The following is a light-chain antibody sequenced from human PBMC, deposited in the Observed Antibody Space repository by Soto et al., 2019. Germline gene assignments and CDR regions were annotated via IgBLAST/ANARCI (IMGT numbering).Light chain of an antibody. J-gene: IGKJ1*01. CDR2: AAS. Sequence: DIQMTQSPSSLSASVGDRVTITCRASQSISSYLNWYQQKPGKAPKLLIYAASSLQRGVPSRFSGSGSGTDFTLTISSRQPEDFATYYCQQSYSTPRTFGQGTKVEIK. V-gene: IGKV1-39*01. CDR1: QSISSY. CDR3: QQSYSTPRT.